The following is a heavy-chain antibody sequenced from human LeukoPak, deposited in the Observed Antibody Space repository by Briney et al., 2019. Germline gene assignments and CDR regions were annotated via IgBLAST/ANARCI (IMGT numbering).Heavy chain of an antibody. J-gene: IGHJ4*02. CDR1: GYTFTGYY. CDR2: INPNSGGT. Sequence: ALVKVSCKASGYTFTGYYMHWVRQAPGQGLEWMGRINPNSGGTNYAQKFQGRVTMTRDTSISTAYMELSRLRSDDTAVYYCAREQGYSYGPLAPDYWGQGTLVTVSS. CDR3: AREQGYSYGPLAPDY. V-gene: IGHV1-2*06. D-gene: IGHD5-18*01.